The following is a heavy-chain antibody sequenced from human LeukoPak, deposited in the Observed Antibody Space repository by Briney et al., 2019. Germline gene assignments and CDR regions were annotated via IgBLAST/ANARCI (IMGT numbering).Heavy chain of an antibody. V-gene: IGHV1-8*03. J-gene: IGHJ4*02. CDR2: MNPNSGNT. CDR1: GYTFTSHD. CDR3: ARERGYYYDSSGYPLDY. D-gene: IGHD3-22*01. Sequence: ASVTVSCKASGYTFTSHDINWVRQATGQGLEWMGWMNPNSGNTGYAQKFQGRVTFTRNTSISTAYMELSSLRSEDTAVYYCARERGYYYDSSGYPLDYWGQGTLVTVSS.